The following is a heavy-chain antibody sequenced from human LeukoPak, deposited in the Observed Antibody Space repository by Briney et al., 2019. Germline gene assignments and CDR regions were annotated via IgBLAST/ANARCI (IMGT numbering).Heavy chain of an antibody. CDR2: IGNTGSTI. V-gene: IGHV3-48*04. D-gene: IGHD2-2*01. J-gene: IGHJ4*02. Sequence: GGSLRLSCAASGFTFSSYSMNWVRQAPGKGLEWVSYIGNTGSTIYYADSVKGRFTISRDNAKNSLYLQMNSLRAEDTAVYYCARGVVPAVSFDYWGQGTLVTVSS. CDR3: ARGVVPAVSFDY. CDR1: GFTFSSYS.